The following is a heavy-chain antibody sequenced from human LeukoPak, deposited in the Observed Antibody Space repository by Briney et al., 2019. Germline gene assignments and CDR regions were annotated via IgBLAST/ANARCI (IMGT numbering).Heavy chain of an antibody. V-gene: IGHV3-9*03. CDR3: AKSTLRYCSSTSCALDY. CDR1: GFTFDDYA. Sequence: GGSLRLSCAASGFTFDDYAMHWVRHAPGKGLEWVSGISWNSGSIGYEDSVKGRFTISRDNAKNSLYLQMNSLRAEDMALYYCAKSTLRYCSSTSCALDYWGQGTLVTVSS. CDR2: ISWNSGSI. D-gene: IGHD2-2*01. J-gene: IGHJ4*02.